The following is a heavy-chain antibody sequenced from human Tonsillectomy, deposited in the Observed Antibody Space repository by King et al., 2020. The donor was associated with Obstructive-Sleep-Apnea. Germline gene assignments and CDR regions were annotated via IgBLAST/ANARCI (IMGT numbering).Heavy chain of an antibody. J-gene: IGHJ4*02. CDR2: VYYTGNT. CDR1: GSSTTSSSYY. Sequence: QLQESGPGLVKPSETLSLTCTVAGSSTTSSSYYWGWIRQPPGKGLEWIGSVYYTGNTYHNPSLKTRATISIDTSKSQFSLELNPVTAADTATYYCARRYSGSYPFAYWGQGTLVTVSS. V-gene: IGHV4-39*01. CDR3: ARRYSGSYPFAY. D-gene: IGHD1-26*01.